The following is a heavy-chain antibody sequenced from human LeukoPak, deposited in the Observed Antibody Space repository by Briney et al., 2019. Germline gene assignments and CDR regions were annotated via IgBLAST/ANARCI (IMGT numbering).Heavy chain of an antibody. CDR2: IKADGSGT. D-gene: IGHD2/OR15-2a*01. CDR1: GFTIGPYA. Sequence: GGSLRLSCATSGFTIGPYAMYWVRQGPGRGLEWVSVIKADGSGTFYADSVRGRFTTSRDNSKNSLYLQMNGLTSEDTALYYCATWAFYHNLDVWGQGTTVIVSS. CDR3: ATWAFYHNLDV. J-gene: IGHJ6*02. V-gene: IGHV3-43*02.